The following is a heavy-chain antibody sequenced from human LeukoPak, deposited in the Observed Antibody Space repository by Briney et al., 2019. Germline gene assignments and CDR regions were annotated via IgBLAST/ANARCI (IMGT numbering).Heavy chain of an antibody. CDR1: GFTFSSYS. CDR3: ARDPPIAAAGYYYYYMDV. D-gene: IGHD6-13*01. V-gene: IGHV3-21*05. CDR2: ISSSSSYI. J-gene: IGHJ6*03. Sequence: GGSLRLSCAASGFTFSSYSMNWVRQAPGKGLEWVSYISSSSSYIYYADSVKGRFTISRDNAKNSLYLQMNSLRAEDTAVYYCARDPPIAAAGYYYYYMDVWGKGTTVTVSS.